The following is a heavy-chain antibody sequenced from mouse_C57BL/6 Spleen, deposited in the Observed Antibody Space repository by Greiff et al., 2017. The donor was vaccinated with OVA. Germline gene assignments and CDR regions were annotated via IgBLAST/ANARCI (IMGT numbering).Heavy chain of an antibody. Sequence: QVQLQQPGAELVKPGASVKMSCKASGYTFTSYWITWVKQRPGQGLEWIGDIYPGSGSTNYNEKFKSKATLTVDTSSSTAYMQLSSLTSEDSAVYYCARGGIYGSSPGWFAYWGQALWSLSLQ. CDR1: GYTFTSYW. J-gene: IGHJ3*01. CDR2: IYPGSGST. D-gene: IGHD1-1*01. CDR3: ARGGIYGSSPGWFAY. V-gene: IGHV1-55*01.